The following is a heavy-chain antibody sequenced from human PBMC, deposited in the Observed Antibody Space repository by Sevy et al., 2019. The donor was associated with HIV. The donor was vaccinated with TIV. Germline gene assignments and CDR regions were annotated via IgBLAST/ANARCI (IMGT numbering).Heavy chain of an antibody. CDR2: ISYDGNNK. CDR1: GFTFSSYA. V-gene: IGHV3-30*03. CDR3: ARDGSSGGLFLKDYYYFGMDV. J-gene: IGHJ6*02. Sequence: GGSLRLSCAASGFTFSSYAMHWVRQAPGKGLEWVAVISYDGNNKYADSVKGRFTISRDNSKNTLYLQMNSLRAEDTAVYYCARDGSSGGLFLKDYYYFGMDVWGQGTTVTTSS. D-gene: IGHD3-16*01.